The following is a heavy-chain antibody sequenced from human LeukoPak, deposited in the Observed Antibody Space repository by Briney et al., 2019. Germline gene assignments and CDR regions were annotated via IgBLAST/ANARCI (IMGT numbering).Heavy chain of an antibody. V-gene: IGHV4-59*01. J-gene: IGHJ6*03. CDR2: VHSNGDT. Sequence: SSETLSLTCIISGGSISDYYWGWIRQPPGKGLEWIGYVHSNGDTDYNPSLRSRLTILLDTSKKDFSLKLSSVTAADTAVYYCARDRRVAAAGSLLYMDVWGKGTTVTISS. CDR1: GGSISDYY. CDR3: ARDRRVAAAGSLLYMDV. D-gene: IGHD6-13*01.